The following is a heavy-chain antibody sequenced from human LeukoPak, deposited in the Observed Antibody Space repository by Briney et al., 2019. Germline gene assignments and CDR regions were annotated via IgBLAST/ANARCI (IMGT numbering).Heavy chain of an antibody. CDR2: INSDETSA. J-gene: IGHJ4*02. V-gene: IGHV3-74*01. CDR3: VRDIYNRRDSWYDVRSFDN. D-gene: IGHD1-14*01. CDR1: GFSYSSYW. Sequence: PAGGSLRLSCVASGFSYSSYWMHWVPQAPGRGLVWVSRINSDETSAVYAASVKGRFNMCRHNAKHTLYLQMTSLRAEDTAVYYCVRDIYNRRDSWYDVRSFDNWGQGTLVTVSS.